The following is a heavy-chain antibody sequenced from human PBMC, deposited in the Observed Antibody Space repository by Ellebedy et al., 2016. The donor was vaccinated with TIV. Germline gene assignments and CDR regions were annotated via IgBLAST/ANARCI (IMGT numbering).Heavy chain of an antibody. V-gene: IGHV1-58*02. Sequence: AASVKVSCKASGFTFTSSAMQWVRQARGQRLEWIGWIVVGSGNTNYAQKFQERVTITRDMSTSTAYMELSSLRSEDTAVYYCAAKRSPSSGGNRGDDAFDIWGQGTMVTVSS. CDR2: IVVGSGNT. CDR1: GFTFTSSA. D-gene: IGHD4-23*01. CDR3: AAKRSPSSGGNRGDDAFDI. J-gene: IGHJ3*02.